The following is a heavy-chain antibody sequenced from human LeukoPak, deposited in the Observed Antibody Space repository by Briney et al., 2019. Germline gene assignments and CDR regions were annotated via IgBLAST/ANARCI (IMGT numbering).Heavy chain of an antibody. CDR3: ARTSDHGYYFDS. CDR2: IYPGDSDT. D-gene: IGHD4-17*01. CDR1: GYSFTNYR. J-gene: IGHJ4*02. V-gene: IGHV5-51*01. Sequence: GESLKISCEGSGYSFTNYRIGWVRQMPGKGLEWMGIIYPGDSDTRYSPSFQGQVTISVDKSISTAYLQWSSLKASDTAMYYCARTSDHGYYFDSWGLGTQVTVSS.